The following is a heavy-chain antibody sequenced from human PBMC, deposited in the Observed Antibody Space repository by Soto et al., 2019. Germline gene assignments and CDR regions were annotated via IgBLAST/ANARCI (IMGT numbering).Heavy chain of an antibody. Sequence: GGSLRLSCAASGFTFSSYAMHWVRQAPGKGLEWVAVISYDGSNKYYADSVKGRFTISRDNSKNTLYLQMNSLRAEDTAVYYFARAPLVRIRQWLAPYFDYWGLGTLVTVSS. V-gene: IGHV3-30-3*01. CDR1: GFTFSSYA. CDR2: ISYDGSNK. J-gene: IGHJ4*02. CDR3: ARAPLVRIRQWLAPYFDY. D-gene: IGHD6-19*01.